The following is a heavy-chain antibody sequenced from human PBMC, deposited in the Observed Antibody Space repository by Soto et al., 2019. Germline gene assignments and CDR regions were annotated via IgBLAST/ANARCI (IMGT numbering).Heavy chain of an antibody. CDR2: IHGGDSNT. D-gene: IGHD6-19*01. V-gene: IGHV5-51*01. CDR1: GYIFTSYW. J-gene: IGHJ4*02. CDR3: ARRGTYSSGWDY. Sequence: PGESLKISCKGSGYIFTSYWIGWVRQMPGKGLEWMGIIHGGDSNTRYSPSFEGQVTISTDKPISTAYLQWSSLKASDTAMYYCARRGTYSSGWDYWGQGTLVTVS.